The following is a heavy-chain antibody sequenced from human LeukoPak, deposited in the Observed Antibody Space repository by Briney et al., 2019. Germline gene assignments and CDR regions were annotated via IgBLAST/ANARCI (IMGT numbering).Heavy chain of an antibody. CDR3: ARDPLKGFDH. J-gene: IGHJ4*02. CDR1: GDSISNGGYS. V-gene: IGHV4-39*07. Sequence: SETLSLTCTVSGDSISNGGYSWGWFRQPPGKGLEWIGRINISGNTNYNPSLKSRVTMSLDTSKNQISLKLSAVTAADTAVYYCARDPLKGFDHWGQGMLVTVSS. CDR2: INISGNT.